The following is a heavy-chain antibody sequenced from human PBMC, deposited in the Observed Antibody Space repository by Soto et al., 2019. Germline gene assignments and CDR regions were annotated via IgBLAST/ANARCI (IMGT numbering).Heavy chain of an antibody. V-gene: IGHV4-30-4*01. Sequence: QVQLQESGPGLVKPSQTLSLTCTVSGGSISSGDYYWSWIRQPPGKGLEWIGYIYYSGSTYYNPSLKRRVTISVDTSKNQFSLKLSSVTAADTAVYYCARAAYYYGSGSPDLGWFDPWGQGTLVTVSS. CDR3: ARAAYYYGSGSPDLGWFDP. J-gene: IGHJ5*02. CDR1: GGSISSGDYY. D-gene: IGHD3-10*01. CDR2: IYYSGST.